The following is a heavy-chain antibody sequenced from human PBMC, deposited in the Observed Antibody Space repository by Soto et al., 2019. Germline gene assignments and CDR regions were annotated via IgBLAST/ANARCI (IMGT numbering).Heavy chain of an antibody. CDR1: GYTFTSYG. J-gene: IGHJ4*02. CDR3: AREGRTYYDFWSGYYNAY. CDR2: ISAYNGNT. D-gene: IGHD3-3*01. V-gene: IGHV1-18*01. Sequence: QVQLVQSGAEVKKPGASVKVSCKASGYTFTSYGISWVRQAPGQGLEWMGWISAYNGNTNYAQKLQGRVTMTTDTSTSTVYMELRSLRSDDTAVYYCAREGRTYYDFWSGYYNAYWGQGTLVTVSS.